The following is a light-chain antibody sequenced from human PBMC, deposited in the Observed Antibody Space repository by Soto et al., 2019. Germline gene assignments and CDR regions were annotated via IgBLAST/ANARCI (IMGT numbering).Light chain of an antibody. J-gene: IGKJ4*01. CDR3: QKRSDWPLT. Sequence: ELLLTQSPATLSLSPGDSATLSCRASQSVSSYLAWYQQKPGQAPRILISDESNRATGIPDGFSGSGSGTDLNLTISSLEPKDFAVYYCQKRSDWPLTCGGGTKVDIK. CDR2: DES. CDR1: QSVSSY. V-gene: IGKV3-11*01.